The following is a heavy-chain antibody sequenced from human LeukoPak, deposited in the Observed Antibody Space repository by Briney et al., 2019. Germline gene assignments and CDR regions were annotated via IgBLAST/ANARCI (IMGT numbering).Heavy chain of an antibody. Sequence: SEPLSLTCAVCGEPFSGYYWSWIRQPPGKGLEWVGEINHSGSTNYNPSLKSRVSISVDTSKNQFSLKLSSVTAADTAVYYCARGGGSSGYYTDYWGQGTLVTVSS. CDR1: GEPFSGYY. V-gene: IGHV4-34*01. CDR2: INHSGST. D-gene: IGHD3-22*01. CDR3: ARGGGSSGYYTDY. J-gene: IGHJ4*02.